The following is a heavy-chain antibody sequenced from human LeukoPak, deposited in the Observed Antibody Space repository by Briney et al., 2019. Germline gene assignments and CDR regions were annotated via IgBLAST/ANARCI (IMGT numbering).Heavy chain of an antibody. CDR3: ARDLPYYYGMDV. V-gene: IGHV3-48*04. CDR1: GFTFSSYT. J-gene: IGHJ6*02. Sequence: PGGSLRLSCAASGFTFSSYTMNWVRQPPGKGLEWVSNIGTSSTTIYYADSVKGRFTISRDNAKNSLYLQMNSLRAEDTAVYYCARDLPYYYGMDVWGQGTTVTVSS. CDR2: IGTSSTTI.